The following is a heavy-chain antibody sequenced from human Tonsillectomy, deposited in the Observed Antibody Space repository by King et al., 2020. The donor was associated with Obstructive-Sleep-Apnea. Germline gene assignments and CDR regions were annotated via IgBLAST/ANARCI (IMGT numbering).Heavy chain of an antibody. CDR3: ARRRVTPDAADDYGMDV. V-gene: IGHV5-51*01. CDR2: IYPGDSDT. Sequence: VQLVQSGAEVKKPGESLKISCKVSGFSFTGFWIAWVRQMPGKGLEWMGIIYPGDSDTKYSPSFQGQVTFSADRSVTTVYLQWSRLKASDSAMYYWARRRVTPDAADDYGMDVWGQGTSVTVSS. CDR1: GFSFTGFW. D-gene: IGHD2-21*02. J-gene: IGHJ6*02.